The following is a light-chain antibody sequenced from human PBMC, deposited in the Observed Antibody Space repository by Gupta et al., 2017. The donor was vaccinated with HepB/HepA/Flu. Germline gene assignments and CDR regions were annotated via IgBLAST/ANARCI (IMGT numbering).Light chain of an antibody. V-gene: IGLV2-14*03. CDR1: SSDVGGYNY. CDR3: LSYISSNTLNYV. Sequence: QSVLTQPASVSGSPGQSIIISCTGTSSDVGGYNYVSWYQYHPGKAPKLMIYNVNNRPSGVSTRFSGSKSGNTASLTISGHQSEDEADYYCLSYISSNTLNYVFGTGTKVTVL. J-gene: IGLJ1*01. CDR2: NVN.